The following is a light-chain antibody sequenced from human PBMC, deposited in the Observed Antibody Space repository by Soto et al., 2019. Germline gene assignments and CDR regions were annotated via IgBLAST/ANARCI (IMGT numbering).Light chain of an antibody. J-gene: IGKJ5*01. V-gene: IGKV3-11*01. CDR1: QSFRGL. Sequence: EVVLTQSPVTLSLSPGERATLSCRASQSFRGLLAWYQQKPGQAPRLLIYDAYNRATGIPPRFSGGGSGTDFTLTISRLEPEDFAVYFCQQYAGPPTTFGQGTRLEIK. CDR2: DAY. CDR3: QQYAGPPTT.